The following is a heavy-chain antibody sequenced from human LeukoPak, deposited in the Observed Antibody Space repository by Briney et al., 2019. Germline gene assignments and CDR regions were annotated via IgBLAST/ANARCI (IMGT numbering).Heavy chain of an antibody. V-gene: IGHV1-2*02. J-gene: IGHJ4*02. CDR3: ARLSPYYDSSGSLDY. D-gene: IGHD3-22*01. CDR1: GFTFTGYY. CDR2: INPKTGGT. Sequence: ASVKVSCKAFGFTFTGYYIHWVRQAPGQGLEWMGWINPKTGGTLYPQKFQGRVTMTRDTSISTAYMEVRSLISDDTAVYYCARLSPYYDSSGSLDYWGQGTLVTVSS.